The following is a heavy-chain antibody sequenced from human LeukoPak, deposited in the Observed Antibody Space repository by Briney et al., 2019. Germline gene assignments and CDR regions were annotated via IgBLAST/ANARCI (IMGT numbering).Heavy chain of an antibody. J-gene: IGHJ4*02. CDR1: GLTVSSNH. V-gene: IGHV3-66*02. CDR3: VNLPGGGQ. D-gene: IGHD7-27*01. CDR2: IKSGSNT. Sequence: PGGSLRLSCAASGLTVSSNHMTWIRQAPRKGLEWVSIIKSGSNTDYADSVKGRFAISRDNSKNTVYLQMNSLRIEDTAVYYCVNLPGGGQWGQGTLVTVSS.